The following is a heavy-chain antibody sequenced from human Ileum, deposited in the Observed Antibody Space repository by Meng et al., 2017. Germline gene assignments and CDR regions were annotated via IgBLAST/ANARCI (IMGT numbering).Heavy chain of an antibody. Sequence: VQLWQWGRVLLKPSETLSRTCAVYCGSFSGCYGSWIRQPPGKGLEWIGEINHSGSTNYNPSLKSRVTISVDTSKNQFSLKLSSVTAADTAVYYCARGGHDSSGYYSFDYWGQGTLVTVSS. J-gene: IGHJ4*02. V-gene: IGHV4-34*01. CDR1: CGSFSGCY. CDR2: INHSGST. D-gene: IGHD3-22*01. CDR3: ARGGHDSSGYYSFDY.